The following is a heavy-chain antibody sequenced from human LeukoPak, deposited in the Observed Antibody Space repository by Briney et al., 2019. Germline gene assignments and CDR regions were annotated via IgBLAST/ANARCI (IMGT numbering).Heavy chain of an antibody. CDR2: IYSGGST. J-gene: IGHJ6*02. D-gene: IGHD3-10*01. CDR3: ARDGTGYYYYYGMDV. V-gene: IGHV3-66*01. CDR1: GFTVSSNY. Sequence: GGSLRLSCAASGFTVSSNYMSWVRQAPGKGLEWVSVIYSGGSTYYADSVKGRFTISRDNSKNTLYLQMNSLRAEDTAVYYCARDGTGYYYYYGMDVWGQGTTVTVSS.